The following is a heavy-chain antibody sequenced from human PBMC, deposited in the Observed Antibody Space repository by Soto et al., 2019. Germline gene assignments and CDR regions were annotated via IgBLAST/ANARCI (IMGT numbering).Heavy chain of an antibody. CDR2: IYPGDSDT. D-gene: IGHD6-6*01. V-gene: IGHV5-51*01. CDR3: AREIAAPPGYYYYGMDV. Sequence: GESLKISCKGSGYSFTSYWIGWVRQMPGKGLEWMGIIYPGDSDTRYSPSFQGQVTISADKSISTAYLQWSSLKASDTAMYYCAREIAAPPGYYYYGMDVWGQGTTVTVSS. CDR1: GYSFTSYW. J-gene: IGHJ6*02.